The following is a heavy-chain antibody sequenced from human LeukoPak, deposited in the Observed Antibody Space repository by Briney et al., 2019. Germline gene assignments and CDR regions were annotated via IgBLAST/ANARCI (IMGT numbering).Heavy chain of an antibody. J-gene: IGHJ4*02. CDR1: GFTFSSYA. Sequence: GGSLRLSCAASGFTFSSYAMSWVRQAPGKGLEWVSAISGSGGSTYYADSVKGRFTISRDNSKNTLYLQMNSLRAEDTAVYYCAKDDRYCSGGSCSDFDYWGQGTLVTVSS. CDR3: AKDDRYCSGGSCSDFDY. D-gene: IGHD2-15*01. V-gene: IGHV3-23*01. CDR2: ISGSGGST.